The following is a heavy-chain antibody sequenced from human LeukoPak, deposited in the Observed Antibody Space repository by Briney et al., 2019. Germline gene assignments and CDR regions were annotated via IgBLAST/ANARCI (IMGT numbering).Heavy chain of an antibody. J-gene: IGHJ6*03. CDR2: INHSGST. D-gene: IGHD2-2*02. Sequence: SETLSLTCAVYGGSFSGYYWSWTRQPPGKGLEWIGEINHSGSTNYNPSLKSRVTISVDTSKNQFSLKLSSVTAADTAVYYCARGRSRYCSSTSCYTEDYYYYYMDVWGKGTTVTVSS. CDR1: GGSFSGYY. CDR3: ARGRSRYCSSTSCYTEDYYYYYMDV. V-gene: IGHV4-34*01.